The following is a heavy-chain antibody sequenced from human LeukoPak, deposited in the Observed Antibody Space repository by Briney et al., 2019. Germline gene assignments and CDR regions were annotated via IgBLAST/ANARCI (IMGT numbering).Heavy chain of an antibody. CDR2: ISYDGSNK. V-gene: IGHV3-30*04. D-gene: IGHD3-9*01. CDR3: ARDITLDYDILTGFDY. CDR1: GFTFSSYA. J-gene: IGHJ4*02. Sequence: GGSLRLSCAASGFTFSSYAMHWVRQAPGKGLEWVAVISYDGSNKYYADSVKGRFTISRDNSKNTLCLQMNSLRAEDTAVYYCARDITLDYDILTGFDYWGQGTLVTVSS.